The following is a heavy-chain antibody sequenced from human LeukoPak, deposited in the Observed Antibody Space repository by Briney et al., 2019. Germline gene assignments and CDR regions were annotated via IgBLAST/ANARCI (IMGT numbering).Heavy chain of an antibody. D-gene: IGHD2-15*01. J-gene: IGHJ6*02. CDR2: ISYDGSNK. V-gene: IGHV3-30-3*01. CDR3: ARGRRIFYYYYGMDV. Sequence: GGSLRLSCAASGFTFSSYAMHWVRQAPGKGLEWVAVISYDGSNKYYADSVKGRFTISRDNSKSTLYLQMNSLRAEDTAVYYCARGRRIFYYYYGMDVWGQGTTVTVSS. CDR1: GFTFSSYA.